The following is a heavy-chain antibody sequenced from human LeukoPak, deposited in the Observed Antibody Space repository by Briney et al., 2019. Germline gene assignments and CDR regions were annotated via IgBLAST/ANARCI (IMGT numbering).Heavy chain of an antibody. J-gene: IGHJ6*03. CDR1: DFSFITYA. CDR3: AKTSLSDPSGHYYYMDV. D-gene: IGHD3-3*01. CDR2: ISGGGDAT. V-gene: IGHV3-23*01. Sequence: GGSLRLSCAASDFSFITYAMSWVRQAPGKGLEWVSTISGGGDATYYADSVKARFTISRDNSQNTVSLQLNNLRIEDTALYYCAKTSLSDPSGHYYYMDVWGKGTTVTVSS.